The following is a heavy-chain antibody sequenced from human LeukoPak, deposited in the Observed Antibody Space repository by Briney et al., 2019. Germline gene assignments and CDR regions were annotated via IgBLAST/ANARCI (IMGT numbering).Heavy chain of an antibody. J-gene: IGHJ3*02. CDR1: GGSISSYY. CDR2: IYTSGST. D-gene: IGHD6-13*01. CDR3: ALGVDSSSSSDAFDI. Sequence: SETLSLTCTVSGGSISSYYWSWIRQPAGKGLEWIGRIYTSGSTNYNPSLKSRATISVDKSKNQFSLKLSSVTAADTAVYYCALGVDSSSSSDAFDIWGQGTMVTVSS. V-gene: IGHV4-4*07.